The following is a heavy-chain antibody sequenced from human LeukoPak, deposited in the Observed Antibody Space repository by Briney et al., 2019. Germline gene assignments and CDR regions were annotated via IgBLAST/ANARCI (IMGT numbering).Heavy chain of an antibody. J-gene: IGHJ4*02. CDR3: ARGSGGASYYFDY. V-gene: IGHV3-7*01. CDR1: GFTCSSYW. CDR2: IKQDGSEK. Sequence: GRSLRLSWAASGFTCSSYWMSWVRQAPGKGLEWVANIKQDGSEKYCVDSVKGRFTISRDNAKNSLYLQRNSLRAEDTAVYYCARGSGGASYYFDYWGQGTLVTVSS. D-gene: IGHD1-26*01.